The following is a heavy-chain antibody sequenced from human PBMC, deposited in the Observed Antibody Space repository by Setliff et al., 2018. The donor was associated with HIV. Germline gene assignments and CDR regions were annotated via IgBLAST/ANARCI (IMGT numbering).Heavy chain of an antibody. CDR3: ARAEYYEYVWGSYPDSWSDP. V-gene: IGHV1-18*01. CDR2: ISGDNGDT. J-gene: IGHJ5*02. D-gene: IGHD3-16*02. Sequence: ASVKVSCKASGYTFSNYGISWLRQAPGQGPEWMGWISGDNGDTNYAQKFQGRLTMTTDTSTSTAYMELRSLRSDDTAVYYCARAEYYEYVWGSYPDSWSDPWGQGTLVTVSS. CDR1: GYTFSNYG.